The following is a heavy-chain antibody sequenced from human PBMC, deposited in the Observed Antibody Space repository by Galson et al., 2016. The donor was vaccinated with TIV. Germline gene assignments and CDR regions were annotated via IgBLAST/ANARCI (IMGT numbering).Heavy chain of an antibody. CDR2: TFYRTKWYN. CDR3: ASATPSVFGIIMTLDS. Sequence: CAISGDSVSSNSAAWNWLRQSPSRGLEWLGRTFYRTKWYNDYAPSVKSRITINPDTSKNQYSLQLDSVTPEDTAVYYCASATPSVFGIIMTLDSWGQGTLVTVSS. D-gene: IGHD3-16*01. CDR1: GDSVSSNSAA. V-gene: IGHV6-1*01. J-gene: IGHJ4*02.